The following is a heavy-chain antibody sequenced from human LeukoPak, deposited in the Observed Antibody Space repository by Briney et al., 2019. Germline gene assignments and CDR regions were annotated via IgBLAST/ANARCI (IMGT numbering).Heavy chain of an antibody. Sequence: GASVKVSCKASGHTFTGYYMHWVRQAPGQGLEWMGWINPNSGGTNYAQKFQGRVTMTRDTSISTAYMELCRLRSDDTAVYYCAREKVVVAATEGVAFDIWGQGTMVTVSS. V-gene: IGHV1-2*02. CDR1: GHTFTGYY. CDR2: INPNSGGT. J-gene: IGHJ3*02. CDR3: AREKVVVAATEGVAFDI. D-gene: IGHD2-15*01.